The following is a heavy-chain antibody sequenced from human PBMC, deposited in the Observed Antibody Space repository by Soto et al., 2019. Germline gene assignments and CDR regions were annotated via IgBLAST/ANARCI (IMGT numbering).Heavy chain of an antibody. CDR1: GGSISSGGYS. CDR3: DRVPGT. J-gene: IGHJ5*02. D-gene: IGHD3-10*01. CDR2: IYHSGST. V-gene: IGHV4-30-2*06. Sequence: QLQLQESGSGLVKPSQTLSLTCAVSGGSISSGGYSWSWIRQSPGKGLEWIGYIYHSGSTYYNPYHKSRVTISVDKSKTQYALKQSSVTAADTAVYDCDRVPGTWGQGTLVTVSS.